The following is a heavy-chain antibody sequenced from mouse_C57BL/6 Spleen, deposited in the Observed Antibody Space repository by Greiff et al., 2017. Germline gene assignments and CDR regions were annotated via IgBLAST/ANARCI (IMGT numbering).Heavy chain of an antibody. CDR3: ARDQDYDEAWFAY. D-gene: IGHD2-4*01. J-gene: IGHJ3*01. CDR2: ISDGGSYT. V-gene: IGHV5-4*01. CDR1: GFTFSSYA. Sequence: EVKLVESGGGLVKPGGSLKLSCAASGFTFSSYAMSWVRQTPEKRLEWVATISDGGSYTYYPDNVKGRFTISRDNAKNNLYLQMSQLKSEDTAMYYCARDQDYDEAWFAYWGQGTLVTVSA.